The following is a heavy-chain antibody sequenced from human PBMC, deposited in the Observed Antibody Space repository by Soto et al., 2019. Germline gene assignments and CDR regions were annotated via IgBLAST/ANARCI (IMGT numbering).Heavy chain of an antibody. Sequence: ASVKVSCKASGYTLTSYGISWVRQAPGQGLEWMGWISAYNGNTNYAQKLQGRVTMTTDTSTSTAYMELRSLRSDDTAVYYCARGRGLGLTSLFGYYYGMDVWGQGTTVTVSS. CDR2: ISAYNGNT. CDR1: GYTLTSYG. J-gene: IGHJ6*02. V-gene: IGHV1-18*01. D-gene: IGHD3-10*01. CDR3: ARGRGLGLTSLFGYYYGMDV.